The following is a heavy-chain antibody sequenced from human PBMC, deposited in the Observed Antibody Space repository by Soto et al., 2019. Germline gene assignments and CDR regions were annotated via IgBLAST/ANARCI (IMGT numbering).Heavy chain of an antibody. V-gene: IGHV3-30*03. CDR1: GFTFSSYG. CDR2: ISYDGTNK. J-gene: IGHJ4*02. CDR3: AGGYGLTYFDY. Sequence: QVQLVESGGGVVQPGRSLRLSCAASGFTFSSYGMHWVRQAPGKGLEWVAVISYDGTNKYYADSVKGRLTISRDNSKNTLYLQMNSLRAEDTAVYYCAGGYGLTYFDYWGQGTLVTVSS. D-gene: IGHD1-1*01.